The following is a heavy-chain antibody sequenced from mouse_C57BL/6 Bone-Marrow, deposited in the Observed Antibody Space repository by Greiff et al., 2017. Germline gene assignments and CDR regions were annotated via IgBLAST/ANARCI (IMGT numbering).Heavy chain of an antibody. J-gene: IGHJ4*01. V-gene: IGHV14-2*01. CDR1: GFNIKDYY. CDR3: ARGSVYGNSVNAMDY. D-gene: IGHD1-1*01. CDR2: IDPEGGET. Sequence: EVQLQQSGAELVKPGASVTLSCTASGFNIKDYYMHWVKQRTEQGLEWIGRIDPEGGETKYAPKFQGKATITADTSSNTAYLQLSRLTSEDTDDDYCARGSVYGNSVNAMDYWGQGTSVTVSS.